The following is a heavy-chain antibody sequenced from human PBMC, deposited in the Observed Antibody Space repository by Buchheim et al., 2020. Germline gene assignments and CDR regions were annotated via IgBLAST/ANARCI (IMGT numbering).Heavy chain of an antibody. D-gene: IGHD5-18*01. CDR1: GGSISSGDYY. J-gene: IGHJ4*02. Sequence: QVQLQESGPGLVKPSQTLSLTCTVSGGSISSGDYYWNRIRQPPGKGLEWIGYIHYSGGTYYNPSLNSRVTLSVDTSKNQFSLKLNSVTAADTAVYYCSRDVRGYSHFDYWGQGTL. V-gene: IGHV4-30-4*01. CDR2: IHYSGGT. CDR3: SRDVRGYSHFDY.